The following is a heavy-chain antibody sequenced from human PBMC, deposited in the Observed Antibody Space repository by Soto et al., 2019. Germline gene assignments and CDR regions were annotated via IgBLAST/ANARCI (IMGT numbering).Heavy chain of an antibody. J-gene: IGHJ4*02. V-gene: IGHV3-23*01. CDR3: AKEMTSGYYLFDY. CDR1: GFTFTSYA. Sequence: GGSLRLSCAASGFTFTSYAMSWVRQAPGKGLEWVSTISGTGGSTYYPDSVKGRFTISRDNSKNTVYLQMNSLRAEDEAVYYCAKEMTSGYYLFDYWGQGTLVTVSS. CDR2: ISGTGGST. D-gene: IGHD3-22*01.